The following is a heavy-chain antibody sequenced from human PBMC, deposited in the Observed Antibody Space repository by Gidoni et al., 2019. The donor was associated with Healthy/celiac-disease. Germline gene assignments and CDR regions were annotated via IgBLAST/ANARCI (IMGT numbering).Heavy chain of an antibody. Sequence: QVQLVQSGAEVKKPGASVKVSCKASGYTFTGYYMHWVRQAPGQGLEWMGRINPNSGGTNYAQKFQGRVTMTRDMSISTAYMELSRLRSDDTAVYYCARMGLVKQTGYYRFDYWGQGTLVTVSS. D-gene: IGHD3-9*01. CDR1: GYTFTGYY. CDR3: ARMGLVKQTGYYRFDY. V-gene: IGHV1-2*06. CDR2: INPNSGGT. J-gene: IGHJ4*02.